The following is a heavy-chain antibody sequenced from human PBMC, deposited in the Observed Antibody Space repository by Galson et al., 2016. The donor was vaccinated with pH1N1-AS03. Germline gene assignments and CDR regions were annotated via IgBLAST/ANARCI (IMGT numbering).Heavy chain of an antibody. J-gene: IGHJ4*02. CDR1: GASISSGSYY. CDR3: ARFTMGAFDY. D-gene: IGHD3-3*01. CDR2: IYTSGST. Sequence: TLSLTCTVSGASISSGSYYWSWIRQPAGKGPECIGRIYTSGSTYYNPSLKSRVTISVDTSKNQFSLKLSSLTAADTAMYYCARFTMGAFDYWGQGTLVTVSS. V-gene: IGHV4-61*02.